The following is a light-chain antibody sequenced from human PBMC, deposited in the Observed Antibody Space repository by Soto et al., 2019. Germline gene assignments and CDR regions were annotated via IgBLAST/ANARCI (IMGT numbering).Light chain of an antibody. Sequence: EIVLTQSPGTLSLSPGDRATLSCRASQSVSSSNLAWYQQKPGQAPRLLIYGASSRATGIPDRISGSASGTDITLTITRLEPEDFAVYYCQQYGDSPLTFGGGTKVEIK. CDR1: QSVSSSN. V-gene: IGKV3-20*01. CDR2: GAS. J-gene: IGKJ4*02. CDR3: QQYGDSPLT.